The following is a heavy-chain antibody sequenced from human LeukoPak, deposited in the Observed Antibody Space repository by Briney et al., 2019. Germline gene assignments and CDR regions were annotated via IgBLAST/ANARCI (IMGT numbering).Heavy chain of an antibody. CDR1: GGSFSGYY. Sequence: KPSETLSLTCAVYGGSFSGYYWSWIPQPPGKGLEWIGEINHSGSTNYNPSLKSRVTISVDTSKNQFSLKLSSVTAADTAVYYCARIRNYDTFTLVKRSRWDYYGMDVWGQGTTVTVSS. D-gene: IGHD4-23*01. CDR2: INHSGST. CDR3: ARIRNYDTFTLVKRSRWDYYGMDV. J-gene: IGHJ6*02. V-gene: IGHV4-34*01.